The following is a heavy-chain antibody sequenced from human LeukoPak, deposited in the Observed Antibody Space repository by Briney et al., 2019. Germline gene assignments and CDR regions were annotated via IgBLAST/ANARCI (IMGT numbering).Heavy chain of an antibody. Sequence: PSETLSLTCTVSGGSISSYYWSWIRQPPGKGLEWIGYIYYGGSTNYNPSLKSRVTISVDTSNNQFSLRLSSVTAADTAVYYCARWDYYSTGYYYFDYWGQGTLVTVSS. J-gene: IGHJ4*02. D-gene: IGHD3-22*01. V-gene: IGHV4-59*01. CDR1: GGSISSYY. CDR3: ARWDYYSTGYYYFDY. CDR2: IYYGGST.